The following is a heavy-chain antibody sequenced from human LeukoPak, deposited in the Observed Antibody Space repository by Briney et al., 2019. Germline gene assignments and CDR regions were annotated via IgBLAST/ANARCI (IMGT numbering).Heavy chain of an antibody. V-gene: IGHV3-23*01. J-gene: IGHJ4*02. CDR1: GFTFSSYA. CDR2: IGGSGGST. D-gene: IGHD6-13*01. Sequence: GGSLRLSCAASGFTFSSYAMSWVRQAPGKGLEWVSAIGGSGGSTYYADSVKGRFTISRDNSKNSLYLQMNSLRAEDTAVYYCARDRGYSSSLDYWGQGTLVTVSS. CDR3: ARDRGYSSSLDY.